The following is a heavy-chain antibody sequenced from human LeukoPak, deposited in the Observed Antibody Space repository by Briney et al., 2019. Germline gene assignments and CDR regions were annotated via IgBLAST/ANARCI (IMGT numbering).Heavy chain of an antibody. D-gene: IGHD2-2*01. CDR1: GFIFSSYA. CDR3: AKDGMGDCSSTSCYGHDY. CDR2: ISGGDGST. J-gene: IGHJ4*02. Sequence: GGSLRLSCAASGFIFSSYAMSWVRQAPGKGLEWVSTISGGDGSTDYADSVKGRFTISRDNSKNTLYLQMNSLRAEDTAVYYSAKDGMGDCSSTSCYGHDYWGQGTLVTVSS. V-gene: IGHV3-23*01.